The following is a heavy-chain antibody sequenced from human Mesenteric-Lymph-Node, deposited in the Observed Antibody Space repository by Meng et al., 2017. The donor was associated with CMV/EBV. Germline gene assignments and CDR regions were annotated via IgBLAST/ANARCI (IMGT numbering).Heavy chain of an antibody. V-gene: IGHV3-30*02. CDR1: GFTFSSYG. J-gene: IGHJ6*02. CDR3: AKGIVVSAAMDV. CDR2: IRYDGSNK. Sequence: GESLKISCAASGFTFSSYGMHWVRQAPGKGLEWVAFIRYDGSNKYYADSVKGRFTISRDNSKNTLYLQMNSLRAEDTAVYYCAKGIVVSAAMDVWGQGTTVTVSS. D-gene: IGHD2-2*01.